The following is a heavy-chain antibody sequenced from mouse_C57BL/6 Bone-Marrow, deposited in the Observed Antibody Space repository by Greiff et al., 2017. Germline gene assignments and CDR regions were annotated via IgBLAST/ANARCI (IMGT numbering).Heavy chain of an antibody. CDR1: GFNIKDDY. CDR2: IDPENGDT. CDR3: TVIPGAY. D-gene: IGHD2-1*01. J-gene: IGHJ3*01. Sequence: EVKLMESGAELVRPGASVKLSCTASGFNIKDDYMHWVKQRPEQGLEWIGWIDPENGDTEYASKFQGKATITADTSSNTAYLQLSSLTSEDTAVYYCTVIPGAYWGQGTLVTVSA. V-gene: IGHV14-4*01.